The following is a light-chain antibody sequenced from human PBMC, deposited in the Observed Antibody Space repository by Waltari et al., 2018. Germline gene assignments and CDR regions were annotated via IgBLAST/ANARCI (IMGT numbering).Light chain of an antibody. CDR1: NIGSYS. J-gene: IGLJ1*01. CDR3: QVWHAAIDPGV. Sequence: SYVLTQPPSVPVAPGETARITCGGDNIGSYSVHWYQQKPGQAPVLVIFYDSDRPSGIPERFSGSNSGNTATLTISRVEAGDEANYYCQVWHAAIDPGVFGTGTEVTV. V-gene: IGLV3-21*04. CDR2: YDS.